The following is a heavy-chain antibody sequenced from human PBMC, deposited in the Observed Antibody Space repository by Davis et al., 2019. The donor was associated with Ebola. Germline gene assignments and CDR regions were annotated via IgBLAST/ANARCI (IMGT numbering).Heavy chain of an antibody. CDR3: ARHWGGYYYDSSGYYYGDDAFDI. D-gene: IGHD3-22*01. CDR1: GYSFTSYW. V-gene: IGHV5-10-1*01. J-gene: IGHJ3*02. Sequence: GESLKISCKASGYSFTSYWIAWVRQMPGKGLEWMGRIDPSDSYTNYSPSFQGHVTISADKSISTAYLQWSSLKASDTAMYYCARHWGGYYYDSSGYYYGDDAFDIWGQGTMVTVSS. CDR2: IDPSDSYT.